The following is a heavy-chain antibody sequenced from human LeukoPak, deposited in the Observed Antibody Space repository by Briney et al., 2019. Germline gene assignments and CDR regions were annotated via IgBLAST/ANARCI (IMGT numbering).Heavy chain of an antibody. V-gene: IGHV4-59*01. CDR1: GDSISSYY. D-gene: IGHD5-18*01. CDR3: ARRDTASDFDY. Sequence: SETLSLTCTVSGDSISSYYWTWIRQPPGKGLEWIGYMYNSGSTNYNPSLKSRVTISVDTSKNQFSLKLSSGTAADTAVYYCARRDTASDFDYWGQGILVTVSS. J-gene: IGHJ4*02. CDR2: MYNSGST.